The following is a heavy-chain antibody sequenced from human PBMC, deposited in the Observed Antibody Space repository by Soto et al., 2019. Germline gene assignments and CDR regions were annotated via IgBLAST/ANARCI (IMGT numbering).Heavy chain of an antibody. V-gene: IGHV1-69*12. CDR1: GGTFSSYA. D-gene: IGHD5-18*01. J-gene: IGHJ4*02. CDR2: IIPIFGTA. Sequence: QVQLVQSGAAVKKPGSSVKVSCKASGGTFSSYAISWVRQAPGQGLAWMGGIIPIFGTANYAQKFQGKVTSTADQSTSTASMELSSVRAEDTAVYYCEILPSGYSYVLEDYWGQGTLVTVSS. CDR3: EILPSGYSYVLEDY.